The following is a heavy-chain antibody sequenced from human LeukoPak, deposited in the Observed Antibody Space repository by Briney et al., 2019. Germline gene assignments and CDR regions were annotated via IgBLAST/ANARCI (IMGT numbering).Heavy chain of an antibody. J-gene: IGHJ4*02. D-gene: IGHD1-26*01. CDR1: GFTFSSYA. Sequence: GGSLRLSCAASGFTFSSYAMNWVRQAPGKGLEWVSFISGSGDTTYYEDSVKGRFTISRDSTKNTLYLQMKSLIAEATAADKCAKGKGESRGASNYWGQGTLVTVSS. CDR2: ISGSGDTT. CDR3: AKGKGESRGASNY. V-gene: IGHV3-23*01.